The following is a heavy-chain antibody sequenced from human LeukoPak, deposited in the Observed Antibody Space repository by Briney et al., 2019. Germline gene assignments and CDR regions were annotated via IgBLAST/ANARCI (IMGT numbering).Heavy chain of an antibody. J-gene: IGHJ5*02. V-gene: IGHV6-1*01. CDR3: ARADLTTQVYWFDP. CDR2: TYYRSKWYN. D-gene: IGHD4-11*01. Sequence: SQTHSLTCAISGDSVSSNSATWNWIRQSPSRGLEWLGRTYYRSKWYNDFAVSVKSRITINPDTSKNHFSLHLNSVTPEDTAIYYCARADLTTQVYWFDPWGQGTLVTVSS. CDR1: GDSVSSNSAT.